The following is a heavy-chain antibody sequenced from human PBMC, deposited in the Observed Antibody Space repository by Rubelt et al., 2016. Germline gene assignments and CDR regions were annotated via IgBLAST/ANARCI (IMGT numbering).Heavy chain of an antibody. CDR2: IKQDGSEE. Sequence: EVQLVESGGGLVQPGGSLRLSCAASGFTFSSYWMSWVRPAPGTGLEWVANIKQDGSEEYSVDSVKGRFTISRDNAKNSLYLQMNSLRAEDTAVYYCARDLGSDSSSFGAFDIWGQGTMVTVSS. D-gene: IGHD6-13*01. CDR3: ARDLGSDSSSFGAFDI. J-gene: IGHJ3*02. V-gene: IGHV3-7*03. CDR1: GFTFSSYW.